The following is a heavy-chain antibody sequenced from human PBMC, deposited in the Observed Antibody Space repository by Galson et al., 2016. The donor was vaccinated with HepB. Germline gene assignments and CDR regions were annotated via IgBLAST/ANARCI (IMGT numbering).Heavy chain of an antibody. D-gene: IGHD3-10*01. CDR1: GDSVYNNGAA. CDR2: TFYRSTWEN. J-gene: IGHJ6*02. V-gene: IGHV6-1*01. CDR3: ARAVMLGRGMDV. Sequence: CAISGDSVYNNGAAWVWIRQSPSRGLEWLGRTFYRSTWENHFTGSVRNRITISPDTSRNQFSLHLNAVTPEDTAVYYCARAVMLGRGMDVWGQGTTVTVSS.